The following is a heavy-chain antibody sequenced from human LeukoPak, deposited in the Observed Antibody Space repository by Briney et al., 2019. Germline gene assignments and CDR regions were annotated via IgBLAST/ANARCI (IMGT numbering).Heavy chain of an antibody. V-gene: IGHV3-11*04. Sequence: GGSLRLSCAASGFTFSDYYMGWIRQAPGKGLEWVSYISSSSGTTTHYADSVKGRFTISRDNAKNSLHLQMNSLRAEDTAVYYCARVRGSYSVDYWGQGTLVTVSS. J-gene: IGHJ4*02. CDR1: GFTFSDYY. CDR3: ARVRGSYSVDY. CDR2: ISSSSGTTT. D-gene: IGHD1-26*01.